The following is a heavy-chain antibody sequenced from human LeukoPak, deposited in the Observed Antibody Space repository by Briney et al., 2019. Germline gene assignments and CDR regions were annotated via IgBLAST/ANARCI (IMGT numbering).Heavy chain of an antibody. CDR1: GGTFSSYA. V-gene: IGHV1-69*05. CDR3: ARGDSYYYDSSGYYYFDY. Sequence: ASVKVSCKASGGTFSSYAISWVRQAPGQGLEWMGRITPIFGTANYAQKFQGRVTITTDESTSTAYMELSSLRSEDTAVYYCARGDSYYYDSSGYYYFDYWGQGTLVTVSS. CDR2: ITPIFGTA. J-gene: IGHJ4*02. D-gene: IGHD3-22*01.